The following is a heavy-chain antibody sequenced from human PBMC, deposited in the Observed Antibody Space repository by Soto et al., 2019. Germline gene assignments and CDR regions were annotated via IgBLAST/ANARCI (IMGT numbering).Heavy chain of an antibody. D-gene: IGHD6-19*01. V-gene: IGHV3-48*02. J-gene: IGHJ5*02. CDR3: ARDDDSSGWYKWLDR. CDR2: ISSSSSTI. Sequence: WGSLRLSCAASGVTFSGYSRSWVRQAPGKGLEWVSYISSSSSTIYYADSVKGRFTISRDNDKNSLYLHMHSLRDEDTAVYYCARDDDSSGWYKWLDRWGQGPLVNVSS. CDR1: GVTFSGYS.